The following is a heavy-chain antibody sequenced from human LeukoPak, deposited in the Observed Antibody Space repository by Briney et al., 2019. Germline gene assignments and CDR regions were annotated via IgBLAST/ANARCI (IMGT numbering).Heavy chain of an antibody. J-gene: IGHJ4*02. CDR1: GYSFTTYW. CDR3: ARSPTGRYYDSSGYLHDY. V-gene: IGHV5-51*01. CDR2: IYPGDSDA. Sequence: GESLKISCKGSGYSFTTYWIGWVRQMPGKGLEWMGIIYPGDSDARYGPSFQGQVTISADKSISTAYLQWSSLKASDTAMYYCARSPTGRYYDSSGYLHDYWGQGTLVTVSS. D-gene: IGHD3-22*01.